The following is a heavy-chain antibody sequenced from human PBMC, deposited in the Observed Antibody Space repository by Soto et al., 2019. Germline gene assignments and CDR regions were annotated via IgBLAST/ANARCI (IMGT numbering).Heavy chain of an antibody. CDR1: GVSFSTYD. D-gene: IGHD2-15*01. CDR2: IGSADDP. J-gene: IGHJ6*02. CDR3: ARAYSGRLPRRADYYYAMDV. V-gene: IGHV3-13*05. Sequence: GGSLRLSCAASGVSFSTYDMHWVRQVSGKGLEWVSAIGSADDPYYLGSVKGRFTISRENAKNSLYLQMNSLRAGDTAVYYCARAYSGRLPRRADYYYAMDVWGLGTTVTVSS.